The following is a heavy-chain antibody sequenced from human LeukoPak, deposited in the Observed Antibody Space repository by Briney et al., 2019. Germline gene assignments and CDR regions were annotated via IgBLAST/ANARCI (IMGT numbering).Heavy chain of an antibody. D-gene: IGHD3-22*01. CDR2: ISSSSSTI. CDR3: ARDSRYDSSGYSAEAPDY. Sequence: GGSLRLSCAASGFTFSSYSMNWVRQAPGKGLEWVLYISSSSSTIYYADSVKGRFTISRDNAKNSLYLQMNSLRAEDTAVYYCARDSRYDSSGYSAEAPDYWGQGTLVTVSS. J-gene: IGHJ4*02. CDR1: GFTFSSYS. V-gene: IGHV3-48*01.